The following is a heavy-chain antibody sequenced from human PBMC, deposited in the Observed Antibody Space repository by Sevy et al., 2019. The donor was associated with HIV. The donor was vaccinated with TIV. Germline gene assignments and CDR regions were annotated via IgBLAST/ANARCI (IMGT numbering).Heavy chain of an antibody. Sequence: SETLSLTCSVSGGSMRNFYWSWIRQPPGKGLEWIGNIYYSGSTNYNPSLKSRVTMSVDTSKNQFSLKLSSVTAADTAVYYCARSSSLEWAGSTRGPRNWFDPWGQGTLVTVSS. V-gene: IGHV4-59*13. D-gene: IGHD3-3*01. CDR2: IYYSGST. J-gene: IGHJ5*02. CDR1: GGSMRNFY. CDR3: ARSSSLEWAGSTRGPRNWFDP.